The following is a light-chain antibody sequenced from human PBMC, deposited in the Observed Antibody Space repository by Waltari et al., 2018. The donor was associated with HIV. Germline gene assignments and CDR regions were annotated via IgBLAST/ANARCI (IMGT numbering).Light chain of an antibody. CDR2: NNN. CDR1: SPNIGSNT. V-gene: IGLV1-44*01. CDR3: ATWDGRLNGPV. Sequence: QSVLTQPPSAFGSPGQRVIIPCSGSSPNIGSNTVNGYQQLPGTAPRLLIFNNNQRPSGVPDRFSGSKSGTSASLAISWLQSEDEADYYCATWDGRLNGPVFGGGTKLTVL. J-gene: IGLJ2*01.